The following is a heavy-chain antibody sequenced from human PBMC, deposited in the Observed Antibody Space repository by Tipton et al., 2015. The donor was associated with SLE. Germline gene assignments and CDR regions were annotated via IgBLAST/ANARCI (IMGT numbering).Heavy chain of an antibody. Sequence: TLSLTCAVYGGSFSGYYWSWIRQPPGKGLEWIGEINHSGSTNYNPSLKSRLTILVDTSKNQFSLKLSSVTAADTAVYYCARELGMVAFDIWGQGTMVTVSS. CDR1: GGSFSGYY. D-gene: IGHD7-27*01. CDR2: INHSGST. J-gene: IGHJ3*02. CDR3: ARELGMVAFDI. V-gene: IGHV4-34*01.